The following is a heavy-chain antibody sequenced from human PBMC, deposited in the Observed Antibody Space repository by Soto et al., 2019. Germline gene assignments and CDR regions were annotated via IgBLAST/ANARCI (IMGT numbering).Heavy chain of an antibody. Sequence: EVQLVESGGGLVKPGGSLRLSCAASGFTFSSYSMNWVRQAPGKGLEWVSSISSSSSYIYYADSVKGRFTISRDNAKNSLYLQMNSLRAEDTAVYYCAPTRHSSGWYVDYWGQGTLVTVSS. J-gene: IGHJ4*02. V-gene: IGHV3-21*01. CDR3: APTRHSSGWYVDY. CDR2: ISSSSSYI. D-gene: IGHD6-19*01. CDR1: GFTFSSYS.